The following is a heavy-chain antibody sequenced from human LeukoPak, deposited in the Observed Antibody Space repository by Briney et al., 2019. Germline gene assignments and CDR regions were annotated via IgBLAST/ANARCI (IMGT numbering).Heavy chain of an antibody. Sequence: PSETLSLTCAVYGGSFSGYYWSWIRQPPGEGLEWVGEIHQSGSTNYNPSLRSRVIISVDTSKNQFSVRLRSVTAADTAMYFCTRGNMSPGSFHGMDVWGQGTMVT. CDR1: GGSFSGYY. J-gene: IGHJ6*02. V-gene: IGHV4-34*01. D-gene: IGHD2-21*01. CDR3: TRGNMSPGSFHGMDV. CDR2: IHQSGST.